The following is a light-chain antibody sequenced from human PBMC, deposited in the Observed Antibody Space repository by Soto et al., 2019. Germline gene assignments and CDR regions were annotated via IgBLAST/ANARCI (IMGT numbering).Light chain of an antibody. Sequence: DIQMTQSPSTLSASVGDRVTITCRASQSISTYLNWYQQKPGKAPKLLVYAASILQSGVSSRFSGSGSGTDFTLTISSLQPEDFASYYCQQSYSTPLTFGGGTKVDIK. V-gene: IGKV1-39*01. CDR2: AAS. CDR1: QSISTY. CDR3: QQSYSTPLT. J-gene: IGKJ4*01.